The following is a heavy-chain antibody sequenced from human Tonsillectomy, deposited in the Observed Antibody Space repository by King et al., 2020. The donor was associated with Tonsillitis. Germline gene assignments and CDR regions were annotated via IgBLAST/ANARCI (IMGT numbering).Heavy chain of an antibody. D-gene: IGHD3-22*01. V-gene: IGHV3-23*04. J-gene: IGHJ3*02. CDR3: AKDWGSKGVVITHDAFDI. CDR2: IIGSGGST. CDR1: GFTFSSYA. Sequence: VQLVESGGGLVQPGGSLRLSCAASGFTFSSYAMSWVRQAPGKGLEGGSAIIGSGGSTYYADSVKGRFTISRDNSKNTLYLQMNSLRAEDTAVYYCAKDWGSKGVVITHDAFDIWGQGTMVTVSS.